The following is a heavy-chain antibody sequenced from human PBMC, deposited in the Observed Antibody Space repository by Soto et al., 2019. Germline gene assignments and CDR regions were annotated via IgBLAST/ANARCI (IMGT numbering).Heavy chain of an antibody. V-gene: IGHV1-69*01. J-gene: IGHJ5*02. CDR1: GATFNTIT. D-gene: IGHD3-22*01. CDR2: FVPVFGSA. Sequence: QVQLVQSGAEVKKPGSSVRVSCQASGATFNTITINWVRQAPGQGLEWMGGFVPVFGSATYAQQFRGRLTISADASTRTFYMHLRELKSEDTALYFCAREDDTTGSYSWFDPWGPGTLVTVSS. CDR3: AREDDTTGSYSWFDP.